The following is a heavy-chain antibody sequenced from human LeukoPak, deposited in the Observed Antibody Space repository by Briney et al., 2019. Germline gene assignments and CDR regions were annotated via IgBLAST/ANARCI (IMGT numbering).Heavy chain of an antibody. Sequence: SETLSHTCAVYGGSFSGYYWSWIRQPPGKGLEWIGEINHSGSTNYNPSLKSRVTISVDTSKNQFSLKLSSVTAADTAVYYCARGGRGHIVVVPAALWFDPWGQGTLVTVSS. D-gene: IGHD2-2*01. V-gene: IGHV4-34*01. J-gene: IGHJ5*02. CDR1: GGSFSGYY. CDR2: INHSGST. CDR3: ARGGRGHIVVVPAALWFDP.